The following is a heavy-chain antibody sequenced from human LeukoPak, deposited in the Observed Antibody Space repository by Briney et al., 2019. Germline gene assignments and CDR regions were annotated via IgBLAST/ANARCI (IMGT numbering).Heavy chain of an antibody. CDR3: ARGYSSSWYPPGYYYMDV. V-gene: IGHV4-59*01. Sequence: SETLSLTCTVSGGSISSYYWSWIRQPPGKGLEWIGYIYCSGSTNYNPSLKSRVTISVDTSKNQFSLKLSSVTAADTAVYYCARGYSSSWYPPGYYYMDVWGKGTTVTISS. D-gene: IGHD6-13*01. J-gene: IGHJ6*03. CDR1: GGSISSYY. CDR2: IYCSGST.